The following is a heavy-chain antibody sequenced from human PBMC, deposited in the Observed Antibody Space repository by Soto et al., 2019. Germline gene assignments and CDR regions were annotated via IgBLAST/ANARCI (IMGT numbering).Heavy chain of an antibody. CDR2: ISGSGGTT. J-gene: IGHJ6*02. D-gene: IGHD3-16*01. CDR1: GFSSSSFA. CDR3: TKMSHGDPDNYDYPMDV. Sequence: EVQVLESGGGLVQPGGSLRLSCAASGFSSSSFAMSWVRQGPGKGLEWVASISGSGGTTYHADSVKGRFTISRDNFKNTLSLQMKDLRAAATAVYYCTKMSHGDPDNYDYPMDVWGQGTTVTVSS. V-gene: IGHV3-23*01.